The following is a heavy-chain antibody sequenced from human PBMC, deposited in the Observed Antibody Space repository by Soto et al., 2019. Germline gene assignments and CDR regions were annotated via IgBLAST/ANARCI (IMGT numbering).Heavy chain of an antibody. Sequence: SLTCTVSGGSISSYYWSWIRQPPGKGLEWIGYIYYSGSTNYNPSLKSRVTISVDTSKNQFSLRLSSVTAADTAVYYCARDYCTNGVCYMDYWGQGTLVTVSS. CDR3: ARDYCTNGVCYMDY. V-gene: IGHV4-59*01. CDR2: IYYSGST. D-gene: IGHD2-8*01. J-gene: IGHJ4*02. CDR1: GGSISSYY.